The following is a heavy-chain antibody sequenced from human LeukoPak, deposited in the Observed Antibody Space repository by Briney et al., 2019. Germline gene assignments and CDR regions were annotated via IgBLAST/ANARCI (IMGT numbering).Heavy chain of an antibody. CDR2: ISYDGSNK. Sequence: GGSLRLSCAASGFTFSSYAMHWVRQAPGKGLEWVAVISYDGSNKYYADSVKGRFTISRDNSKNTLYLQMNSLRAEDTAVYYCAREGATPSFDYWGQGTLVTVSS. CDR3: AREGATPSFDY. V-gene: IGHV3-30*04. CDR1: GFTFSSYA. D-gene: IGHD1-26*01. J-gene: IGHJ4*02.